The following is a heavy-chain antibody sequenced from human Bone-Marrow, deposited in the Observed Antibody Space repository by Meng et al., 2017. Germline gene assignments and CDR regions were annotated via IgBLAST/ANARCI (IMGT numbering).Heavy chain of an antibody. CDR1: GFTFSSYA. J-gene: IGHJ4*02. D-gene: IGHD3-10*01. CDR2: ISYDGSNK. CDR3: AGGWFGELLYY. Sequence: GESLKISCAASGFTFSSYAMHWVRQAPGKGLEWVAVISYDGSNKYYADSVKGRFTISRDNSKNTLYLQMNSLRAEDTAVYYCAGGWFGELLYYWGQGTLVTVSS. V-gene: IGHV3-30*01.